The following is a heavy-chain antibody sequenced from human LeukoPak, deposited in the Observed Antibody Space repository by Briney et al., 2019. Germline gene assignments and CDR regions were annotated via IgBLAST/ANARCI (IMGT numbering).Heavy chain of an antibody. V-gene: IGHV3-21*01. D-gene: IGHD3-10*01. J-gene: IGHJ3*02. CDR2: ITSSGAYI. CDR1: GFTFNNYN. Sequence: GGSLRLSCAAPGFTFNNYNMNWVRQAPGKALEWVSSITSSGAYIFYADSVKGRFTISRDNAKGSLYLQMNSLGPEDTAVYYCARTGSGDAFDIWGQGTMVTVSS. CDR3: ARTGSGDAFDI.